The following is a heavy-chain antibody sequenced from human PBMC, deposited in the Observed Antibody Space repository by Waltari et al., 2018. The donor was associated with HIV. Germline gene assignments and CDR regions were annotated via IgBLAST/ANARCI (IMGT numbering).Heavy chain of an antibody. J-gene: IGHJ1*01. CDR3: VVGPHYFDGPEGRGRLDYFQN. D-gene: IGHD3-9*01. V-gene: IGHV5-51*01. CDR1: GYKFNTYW. CDR2: INPGNSDT. Sequence: EVQLVQSRKEIKKPGESLKTSCKGSGYKFNTYWNGWVRQMTGKGLEWMGIINPGNSDTRYSLSSQGQVTISADTSVTTAYLHWRSLKASDTAKYYCVVGPHYFDGPEGRGRLDYFQNWGQGTLVTVSS.